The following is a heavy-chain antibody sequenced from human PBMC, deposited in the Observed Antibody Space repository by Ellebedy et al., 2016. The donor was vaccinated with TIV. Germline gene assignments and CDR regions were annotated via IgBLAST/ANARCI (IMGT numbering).Heavy chain of an antibody. CDR1: GFTFSSYG. D-gene: IGHD6-19*01. Sequence: GGSLRLSXAASGFTFSSYGMHWVRQAPGKGLEWVAVIWYDGSNKYYADSVKGRFTISRDNSKNTLYLQMNSLRAEDTAVYYCAKDLTSPVAGPYYYYGMDVWGQGTTVTVSS. V-gene: IGHV3-30*02. CDR2: IWYDGSNK. J-gene: IGHJ6*02. CDR3: AKDLTSPVAGPYYYYGMDV.